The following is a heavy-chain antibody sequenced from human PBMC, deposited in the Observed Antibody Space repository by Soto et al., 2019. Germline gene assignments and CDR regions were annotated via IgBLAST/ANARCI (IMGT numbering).Heavy chain of an antibody. CDR3: TMSISGLVTGH. J-gene: IGHJ4*02. D-gene: IGHD3-3*01. CDR2: IRSNADGGTA. V-gene: IGHV3-15*07. CDR1: GFTFSNAW. Sequence: EVQLVESGGGLVKPGGSLRLSCAASGFTFSNAWMNWVRQAPGKGLEWVGRIRSNADGGTADYAAPVKGRFTFSRDDSQNTLFLQMNSLKTEDTAVYFCTMSISGLVTGHLGQGTLVTVSS.